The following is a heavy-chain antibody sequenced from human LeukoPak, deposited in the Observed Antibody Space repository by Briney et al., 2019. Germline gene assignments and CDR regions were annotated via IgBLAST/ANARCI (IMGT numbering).Heavy chain of an antibody. V-gene: IGHV1-2*02. D-gene: IGHD4-17*01. Sequence: ASVKVSCKTSGYTFTGYYMHWVRQAPRQGLEWMGWINPNSGSTSFAQKFQGRVTMTRDTSISTAYMELSRLRSDDTAVYYCAREDIYGDYDGETNSGYYFDYWGQGTLVTVSS. CDR3: AREDIYGDYDGETNSGYYFDY. CDR1: GYTFTGYY. J-gene: IGHJ4*02. CDR2: INPNSGST.